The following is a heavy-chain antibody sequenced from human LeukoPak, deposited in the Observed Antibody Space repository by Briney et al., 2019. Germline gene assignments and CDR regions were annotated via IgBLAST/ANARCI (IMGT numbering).Heavy chain of an antibody. CDR3: ASGENYYDSSGYYPGYYFDY. J-gene: IGHJ4*02. CDR2: IYYSGST. Sequence: SETQSLTCTVSGGSISSYYWSWIRQPPEKGVEWIGYIYYSGSTNYNPSLKSRVTISVDTSKNQFSLKLSSVTAADTAVYYCASGENYYDSSGYYPGYYFDYWGQGTLVTVSS. V-gene: IGHV4-59*01. D-gene: IGHD3-22*01. CDR1: GGSISSYY.